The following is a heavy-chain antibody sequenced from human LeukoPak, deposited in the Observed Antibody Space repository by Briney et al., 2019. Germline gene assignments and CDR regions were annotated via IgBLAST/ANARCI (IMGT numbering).Heavy chain of an antibody. D-gene: IGHD6-13*01. V-gene: IGHV1-18*04. Sequence: GASVKVSCTASGYTFTGYYMHWVRQAPGQGLEWMGWISGYNGNTNYAQKFQGRVTMTTDTTTTTAYMELRSLRSDDTAVYYCARQWGSSRGGAFDIWGQGTTVTVSS. CDR2: ISGYNGNT. CDR1: GYTFTGYY. J-gene: IGHJ3*02. CDR3: ARQWGSSRGGAFDI.